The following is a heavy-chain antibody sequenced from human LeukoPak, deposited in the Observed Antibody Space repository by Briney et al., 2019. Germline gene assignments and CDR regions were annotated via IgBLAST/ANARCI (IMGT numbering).Heavy chain of an antibody. CDR3: ARDRLYYDILTGYAPPDY. Sequence: GGSLRLSCAASGFTFSSLSMNWVRQAPGKGLGWVSSISSSSSYIYYADSVKGRFTISRDNAKNSLYLQMNSLRAEDTAVYYCARDRLYYDILTGYAPPDYWGQGTLVTVSS. J-gene: IGHJ4*02. CDR2: ISSSSSYI. CDR1: GFTFSSLS. D-gene: IGHD3-9*01. V-gene: IGHV3-21*01.